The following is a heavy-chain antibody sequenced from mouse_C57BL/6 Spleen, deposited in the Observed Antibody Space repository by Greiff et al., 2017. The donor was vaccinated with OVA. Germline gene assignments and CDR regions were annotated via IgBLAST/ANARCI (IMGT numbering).Heavy chain of an antibody. Sequence: EVMLVESGGGLVQPGGSLKLSCAASGFTFSDYYMYWVRQTPEKRLEWVAYISNGGGSTYYPDTVKGRFTISRDNAKNTLYLQMSRLKSEDTAMYYCARLDDYDGGNAMDYWGQGTSVTVSS. J-gene: IGHJ4*01. V-gene: IGHV5-12*01. D-gene: IGHD2-4*01. CDR1: GFTFSDYY. CDR2: ISNGGGST. CDR3: ARLDDYDGGNAMDY.